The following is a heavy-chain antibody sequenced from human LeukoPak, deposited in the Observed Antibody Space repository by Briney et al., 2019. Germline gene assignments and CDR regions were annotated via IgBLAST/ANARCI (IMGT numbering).Heavy chain of an antibody. J-gene: IGHJ4*02. CDR2: IGTAGDP. V-gene: IGHV3-13*05. D-gene: IGHD3-3*01. CDR3: ARGHSGIFGVVIAHYDY. Sequence: PGGSLRLSCAASGFTFSSYDMHWVRQATEKGLEWVSAIGTAGDPYYPGSVKGRFTISRENAKNSLYPQMNSLRAGDTAVYYCARGHSGIFGVVIAHYDYWGQGTLVTVSS. CDR1: GFTFSSYD.